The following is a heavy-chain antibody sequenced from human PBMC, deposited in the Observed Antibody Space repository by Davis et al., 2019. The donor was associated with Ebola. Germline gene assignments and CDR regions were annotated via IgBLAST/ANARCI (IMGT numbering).Heavy chain of an antibody. V-gene: IGHV4-39*07. Sequence: MPSETLSLTCTVSGGSISSSSYYWGWIRQPPGKGLEWIGSIYYSGSTYYNPSLKSRVTISVDTSKNQFSLKLSSVTAADTAVYYCARDLAYGGNSGLAFDIWGQGTMVTVSS. CDR3: ARDLAYGGNSGLAFDI. J-gene: IGHJ3*02. CDR1: GGSISSSSYY. CDR2: IYYSGST. D-gene: IGHD4-23*01.